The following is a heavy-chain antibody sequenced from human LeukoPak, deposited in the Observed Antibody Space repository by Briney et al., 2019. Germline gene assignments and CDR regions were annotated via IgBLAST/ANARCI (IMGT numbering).Heavy chain of an antibody. J-gene: IGHJ5*02. CDR3: ARATRGTGSYSSHISNWFDP. Sequence: ASVKVSCKASGYTFTSYYMHWVRQAPGQGLEWMGIINPSGGSTSYAQKFQGRVTMTRDTSTSTVYMELSSLRSEDTAVYYCARATRGTGSYSSHISNWFDPWGQGTLVTVSS. CDR1: GYTFTSYY. CDR2: INPSGGST. D-gene: IGHD1-26*01. V-gene: IGHV1-46*01.